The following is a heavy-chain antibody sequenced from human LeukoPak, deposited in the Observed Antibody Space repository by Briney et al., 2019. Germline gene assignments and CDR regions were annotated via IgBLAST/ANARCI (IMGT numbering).Heavy chain of an antibody. D-gene: IGHD2-2*01. CDR2: ISHDGSSK. Sequence: GGSLRLSCAASGFTFSSYGMHWVRQAPGKGLEWVAVISHDGSSKYFADSVKGRFTISRDNPKNTLDLQMHSLRAEDTAVYYCAKSIRFCSSNSCFAGYYNYGLHVWGQGTTVSVSS. CDR3: AKSIRFCSSNSCFAGYYNYGLHV. CDR1: GFTFSSYG. J-gene: IGHJ6*02. V-gene: IGHV3-30*18.